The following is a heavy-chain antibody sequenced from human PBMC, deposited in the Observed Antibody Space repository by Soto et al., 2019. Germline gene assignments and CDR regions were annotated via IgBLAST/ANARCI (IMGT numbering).Heavy chain of an antibody. D-gene: IGHD2-15*01. Sequence: ASVKVSCKVSGYTLTELSMHWVRQAPGKGLEWMGGLDPEDGETIYAQKFQGRVTMTEDTSTDTAYMELSSLRSEDTAVYYCATDPLDCSGGSCSWANWFDPWGQGTLVTVSS. CDR2: LDPEDGET. V-gene: IGHV1-24*01. CDR1: GYTLTELS. J-gene: IGHJ5*02. CDR3: ATDPLDCSGGSCSWANWFDP.